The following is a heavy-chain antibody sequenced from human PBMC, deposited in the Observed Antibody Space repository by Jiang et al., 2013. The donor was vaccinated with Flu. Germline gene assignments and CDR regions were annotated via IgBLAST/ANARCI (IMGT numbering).Heavy chain of an antibody. V-gene: IGHV1-69*04. Sequence: YGAEVKKPGSSVKVSCKASGDTFNIYTISWVRQAPGQGLEWMGRIIPMFGIAHYAQKFQGGVTITADKSTSTAYMELGGLRSEDTAVYYCARVGYGGNEYYYYGMDVWGQGTTVTVSS. J-gene: IGHJ6*02. CDR2: IIPMFGIA. D-gene: IGHD4-23*01. CDR3: ARVGYGGNEYYYYGMDV. CDR1: GDTFNIYT.